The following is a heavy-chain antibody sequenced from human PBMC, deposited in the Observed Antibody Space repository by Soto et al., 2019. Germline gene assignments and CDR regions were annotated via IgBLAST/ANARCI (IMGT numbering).Heavy chain of an antibody. J-gene: IGHJ6*02. D-gene: IGHD4-4*01. CDR1: GYTFTSYG. V-gene: IGHV1-18*01. CDR2: ISAYNGNT. CDR3: ARDLDDYSNYYYGMDV. Sequence: QVQLVQSGAEVKKPGASVKVSCKASGYTFTSYGISWVRQAPGQGLEWMGWISAYNGNTNYAQKLQGRVTMTTDTSTSTAYMELRSLGSDDTAVYYCARDLDDYSNYYYGMDVWGQGTTVTVSS.